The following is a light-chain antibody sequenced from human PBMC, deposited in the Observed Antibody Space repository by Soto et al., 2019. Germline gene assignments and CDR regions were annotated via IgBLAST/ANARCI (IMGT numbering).Light chain of an antibody. CDR1: QGIDNY. V-gene: IGKV1-9*01. CDR3: QQLSGYPWT. Sequence: DIQMTQSPSSLSASVGDRVTITCRASQGIDNYLAWYQQKPGTAPKLLIYAASTLQSGVPSRFSGRGSGTDFTLTISSLQPEEFATYSCQQLSGYPWTVGQGTKVDIK. CDR2: AAS. J-gene: IGKJ1*01.